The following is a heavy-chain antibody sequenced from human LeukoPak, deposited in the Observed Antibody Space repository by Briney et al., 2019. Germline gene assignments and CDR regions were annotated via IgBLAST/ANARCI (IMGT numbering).Heavy chain of an antibody. V-gene: IGHV1-3*01. D-gene: IGHD3-22*01. CDR1: GYTFTSYA. Sequence: ASVTVSCKASGYTFTSYAMHWVRQAPGQRLEWMGWINAANGSTKYSQKFQGRVTITRDTSASRAYMELSSLRSEDTAVYYCAGTYYYDSSGYYPAFDYWGQGALVTVSS. J-gene: IGHJ4*02. CDR3: AGTYYYDSSGYYPAFDY. CDR2: INAANGST.